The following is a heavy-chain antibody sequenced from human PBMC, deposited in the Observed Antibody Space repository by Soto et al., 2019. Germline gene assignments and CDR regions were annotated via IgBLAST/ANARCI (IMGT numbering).Heavy chain of an antibody. CDR1: GGSISRYY. J-gene: IGHJ5*02. D-gene: IGHD6-13*01. CDR3: ARATIAEAGTGRLDP. CDR2: IYYTVST. Sequence: QVQLQESGPGLGKPSETLSLTCTVSGGSISRYYWFWIRQPPGRGLEWIGYIYYTVSTIYNPSLKSPVTISVDTTKNQSALKLSSVTAADTAVYYCARATIAEAGTGRLDPWGQGTLVTVSS. V-gene: IGHV4-59*01.